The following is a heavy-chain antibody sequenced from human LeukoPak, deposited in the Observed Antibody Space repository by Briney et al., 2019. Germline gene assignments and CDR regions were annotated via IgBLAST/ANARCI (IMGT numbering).Heavy chain of an antibody. CDR1: GGSFSGYY. Sequence: SETLSLTCAVYGGSFSGYYWSWIRQRPGKGLEWIGEINHSGSTNYNPSLKSRVTISVDTSKNQFSLKLSSVTAADTAVYYCARGEYGSGSYHYFDYWGQGTLVTVSS. CDR3: ARGEYGSGSYHYFDY. V-gene: IGHV4-34*01. D-gene: IGHD3-10*01. J-gene: IGHJ4*02. CDR2: INHSGST.